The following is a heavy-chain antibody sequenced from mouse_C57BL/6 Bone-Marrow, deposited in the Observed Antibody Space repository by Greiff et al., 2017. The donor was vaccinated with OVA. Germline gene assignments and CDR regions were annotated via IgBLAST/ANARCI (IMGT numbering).Heavy chain of an antibody. CDR1: GYTFTSYW. J-gene: IGHJ4*01. D-gene: IGHD2-3*01. CDR2: IDPSDSYT. V-gene: IGHV1-69*01. Sequence: VQLQQPGAELVMPGASVKLSCKASGYTFTSYWMHWVKQRPGQGLEWIGEIDPSDSYTNYNQKFKGKSTLTVDKSSSTAYMQLSSLTSEDSAVYYCARCDGYYAMDYWGQGTSVTVSS. CDR3: ARCDGYYAMDY.